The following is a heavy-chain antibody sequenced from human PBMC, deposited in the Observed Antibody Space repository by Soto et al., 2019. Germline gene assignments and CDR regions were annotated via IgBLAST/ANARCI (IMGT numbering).Heavy chain of an antibody. CDR1: GGSFSGYY. D-gene: IGHD6-13*01. CDR3: ARGTGEQLVRDYRRKNYYYYYYMDV. Sequence: SETLSLTCAVYGGSFSGYYWSWIRQPPGKGLEWIGEINHSGSTNYNPSLKSRVTISVDTSKNQFSLKLSSVTAADTAVYYCARGTGEQLVRDYRRKNYYYYYYMDVWGKGTTVTVSS. V-gene: IGHV4-34*01. J-gene: IGHJ6*03. CDR2: INHSGST.